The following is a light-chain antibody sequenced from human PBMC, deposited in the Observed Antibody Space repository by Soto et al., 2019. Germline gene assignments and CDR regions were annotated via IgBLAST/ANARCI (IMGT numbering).Light chain of an antibody. CDR1: QTFSSSY. Sequence: EIVLTQSPGTLSLSPGERATLSCRASQTFSSSYLAWYQQRPGQAPRLLIYGASSRATGIPDRFSGSGSGTDFTLTIRRLDPEDFAVYYCQQHGSSPWTFGQGTKVEIK. CDR2: GAS. V-gene: IGKV3-20*01. J-gene: IGKJ1*01. CDR3: QQHGSSPWT.